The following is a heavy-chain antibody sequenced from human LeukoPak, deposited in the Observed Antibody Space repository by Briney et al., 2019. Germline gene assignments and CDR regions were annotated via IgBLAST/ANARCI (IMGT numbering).Heavy chain of an antibody. V-gene: IGHV3-23*01. Sequence: SCKASGGTFSSYAMSWVRQAPGKGLEWVSAISGSGGSTYYADSVKGRFTISRDNSKNTLYLQMNSLRAEDTAVYYCAKDPGGYSYGYYFGYWGQGTLVTVSS. CDR2: ISGSGGST. CDR1: GGTFSSYA. CDR3: AKDPGGYSYGYYFGY. D-gene: IGHD5-18*01. J-gene: IGHJ4*02.